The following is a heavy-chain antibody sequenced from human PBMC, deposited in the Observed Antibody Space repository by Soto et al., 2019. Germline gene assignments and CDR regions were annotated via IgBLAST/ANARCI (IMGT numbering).Heavy chain of an antibody. J-gene: IGHJ6*03. Sequence: QVQLLQSGSEVKKPGSSVKVSCRASGGSLSSYPVTWXXQAXXQGLEWMGRIIPIVGLTNYAQKFQGRVTITAXKXXXXXXXELSSLRSDDTAVYYCARPTGGHDAGGNYMDVWGKGTTVIVSS. V-gene: IGHV1-69*02. D-gene: IGHD2-8*02. CDR1: GGSLSSYP. CDR2: IIPIVGLT. CDR3: ARPTGGHDAGGNYMDV.